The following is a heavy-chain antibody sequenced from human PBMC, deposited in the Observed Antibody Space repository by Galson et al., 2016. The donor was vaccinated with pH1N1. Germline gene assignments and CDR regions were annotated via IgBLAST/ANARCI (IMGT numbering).Heavy chain of an antibody. Sequence: SLRLSCAASGFTFHDYTMHWVRQTPGKGLEWVSLVSWDGGSTYYADYVKSRFTVSRANSKNSLYLQMNSVRSEDTALYYCAKEIQRVSDGMDVWGRGTTVTVSS. CDR1: GFTFHDYT. V-gene: IGHV3-43*01. CDR2: VSWDGGST. J-gene: IGHJ6*02. CDR3: AKEIQRVSDGMDV. D-gene: IGHD2-8*01.